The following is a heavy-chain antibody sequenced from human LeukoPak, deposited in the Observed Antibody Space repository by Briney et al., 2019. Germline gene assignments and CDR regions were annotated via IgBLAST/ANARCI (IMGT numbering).Heavy chain of an antibody. J-gene: IGHJ4*02. CDR3: ARDSGSSPLDY. CDR2: IYHSGST. D-gene: IGHD1-26*01. V-gene: IGHV4-30-2*05. CDR1: GGSISSGGYY. Sequence: PSQTLSLTCTVSGGSISSGGYYWSWIRQPPGKGLEWIGYIYHSGSTYYNPSLKSRVTISVDTSKNQFSLKLSSVTAADTAVYYCARDSGSSPLDYWGQGTLVTVSS.